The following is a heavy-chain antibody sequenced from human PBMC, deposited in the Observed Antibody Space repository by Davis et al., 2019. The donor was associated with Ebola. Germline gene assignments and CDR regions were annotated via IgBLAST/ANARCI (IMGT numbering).Heavy chain of an antibody. J-gene: IGHJ4*02. Sequence: GGSLRLSCKGSGYSFTSYWIGWVRQMPGKGLEWMGIIYPGDSDTRYSPSFQGQVTISADKSISTAYLQWSSLKASDTAMYYCAKSYSSSYDYWGQGTLVTVSS. CDR3: AKSYSSSYDY. CDR2: IYPGDSDT. D-gene: IGHD6-13*01. CDR1: GYSFTSYW. V-gene: IGHV5-51*01.